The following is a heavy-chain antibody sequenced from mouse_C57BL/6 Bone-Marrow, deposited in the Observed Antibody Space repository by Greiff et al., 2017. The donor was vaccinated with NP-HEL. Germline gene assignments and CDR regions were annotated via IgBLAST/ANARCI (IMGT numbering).Heavy chain of an antibody. CDR1: GYTFTDYN. V-gene: IGHV1-18*01. Sequence: EVKLVESGPELVKPGASVKIPCKASGYTFTDYNMDWVKQSHGKSLEWIGDINPNNGGTIYNQKFKGKATLTVDKSSSTAYMELRSLTSEDTAVYYCARKGITRSWFAYWGQGTLVTVSA. CDR3: ARKGITRSWFAY. D-gene: IGHD2-4*01. J-gene: IGHJ3*01. CDR2: INPNNGGT.